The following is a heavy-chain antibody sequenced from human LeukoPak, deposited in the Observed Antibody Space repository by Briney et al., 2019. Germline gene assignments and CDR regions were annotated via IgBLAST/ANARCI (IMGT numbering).Heavy chain of an antibody. D-gene: IGHD6-19*01. CDR3: ARDLAVAGTRTFDY. V-gene: IGHV4-39*02. J-gene: IGHJ4*02. Sequence: SETLSLTCTVSGGSISSSSYYWGWIRQPPGKGLEWIGSIYYSGSTYYNPSLKSRITISVDTSKNQFSLKLSSVTAADTAVYYCARDLAVAGTRTFDYWGQGTLVTVSS. CDR1: GGSISSSSYY. CDR2: IYYSGST.